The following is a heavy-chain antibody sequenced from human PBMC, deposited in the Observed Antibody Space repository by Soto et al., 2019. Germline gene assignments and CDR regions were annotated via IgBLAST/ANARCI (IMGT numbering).Heavy chain of an antibody. Sequence: EASVKVSCKASGYTFTSYAMHWVRQAPGQRPEWMGWINAGNGITKYSQKFQGRVTITRDTSASTAYMELSSLRSEDTAVYYCARDYGYCSSTSCLYYYYYYGMDVWGQGTTVTVSS. CDR3: ARDYGYCSSTSCLYYYYYYGMDV. D-gene: IGHD2-2*03. CDR1: GYTFTSYA. CDR2: INAGNGIT. V-gene: IGHV1-3*01. J-gene: IGHJ6*02.